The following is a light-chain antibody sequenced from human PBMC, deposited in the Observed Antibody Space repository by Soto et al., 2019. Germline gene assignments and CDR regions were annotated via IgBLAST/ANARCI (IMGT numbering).Light chain of an antibody. Sequence: QSVLAQPPSASGTPGQRVTLSCSGSSSNLGSNAVSWYQQRPGTAPQLLMYANTKRPSGVPDRFSGSRSGTSASLAISGLQSEDEADYYCAAWDDSLNGYVFGAGTKVTVL. V-gene: IGLV1-44*01. J-gene: IGLJ1*01. CDR3: AAWDDSLNGYV. CDR2: ANT. CDR1: SSNLGSNA.